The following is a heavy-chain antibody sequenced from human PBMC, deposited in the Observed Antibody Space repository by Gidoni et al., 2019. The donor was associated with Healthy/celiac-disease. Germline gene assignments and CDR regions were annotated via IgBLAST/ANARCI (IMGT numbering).Heavy chain of an antibody. J-gene: IGHJ4*02. CDR3: AHIYDSSGYYPFDY. D-gene: IGHD3-22*01. V-gene: IGHV2-5*02. CDR2: IYWEDDK. Sequence: QITLKESGPTLVKPTQTLTLTCPFSGFSLSTSGVGVGWIRQPPGKALDWRALIYWEDDKRYSPSLKSRLTITKDTSKNQVVLTMTNMDPVDTATYYCAHIYDSSGYYPFDYWGQGTLVTVSS. CDR1: GFSLSTSGVG.